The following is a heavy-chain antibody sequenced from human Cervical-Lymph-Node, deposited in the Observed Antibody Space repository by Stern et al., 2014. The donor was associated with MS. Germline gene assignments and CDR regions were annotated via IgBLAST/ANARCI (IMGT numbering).Heavy chain of an antibody. J-gene: IGHJ4*02. D-gene: IGHD6-25*01. CDR3: AKVVGFAAQYDY. Sequence: EVQLLASGGGLVQPGGSLGLSCAASGLTLRKYAMIWVRQAPGKRPELVSAISATGDHTYYADSVKGRFTISRDNSNNTLFLQMNSLTAEDTAVYYCAKVVGFAAQYDYWGQGTLVTVSA. CDR2: ISATGDHT. CDR1: GLTLRKYA. V-gene: IGHV3-23*01.